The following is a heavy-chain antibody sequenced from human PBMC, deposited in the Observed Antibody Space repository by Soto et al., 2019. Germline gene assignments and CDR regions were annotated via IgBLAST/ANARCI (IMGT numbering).Heavy chain of an antibody. Sequence: PGGSLILSGAASGFTFRSYWMRLVRHVPGKGLEWVANIKQDGSEKYYVDSVKGRFTISRDNAKNSLYLQMNSLRAEDTAVYYCARDTIAVASCPGYWGQGTLVKVS. CDR3: ARDTIAVASCPGY. CDR1: GFTFRSYW. D-gene: IGHD6-19*01. V-gene: IGHV3-7*03. J-gene: IGHJ4*02. CDR2: IKQDGSEK.